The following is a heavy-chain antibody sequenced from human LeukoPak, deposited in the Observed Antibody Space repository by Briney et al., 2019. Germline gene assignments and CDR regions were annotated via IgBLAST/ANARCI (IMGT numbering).Heavy chain of an antibody. D-gene: IGHD6-13*01. Sequence: PSETLSLTCDVSGGFTSNDYWWSWVRQPPGKGLEWIGSTYYSGSTYYNPSLKSRVTISVDTSKNQFSLKLSSVTAADTAVYYCARHRGAAAGQEFDYWGQGTLVTVSS. V-gene: IGHV4-39*01. J-gene: IGHJ4*02. CDR3: ARHRGAAAGQEFDY. CDR2: TYYSGST. CDR1: GGFTSNDYW.